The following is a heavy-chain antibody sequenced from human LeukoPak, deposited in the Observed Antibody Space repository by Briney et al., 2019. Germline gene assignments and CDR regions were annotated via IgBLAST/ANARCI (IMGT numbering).Heavy chain of an antibody. CDR1: GYTFTDNS. J-gene: IGHJ4*02. CDR3: ARSRGAVGAPSY. Sequence: ASVKVSCKASGYTFTDNSMHWVRQAPGRGLEWMGWINPNSGGTNYAQKFQGRVTMTRDTSISTAYMELSRLRSDDTGVYYCARSRGAVGAPSYWGQGTLVTVSS. V-gene: IGHV1-2*02. D-gene: IGHD1-26*01. CDR2: INPNSGGT.